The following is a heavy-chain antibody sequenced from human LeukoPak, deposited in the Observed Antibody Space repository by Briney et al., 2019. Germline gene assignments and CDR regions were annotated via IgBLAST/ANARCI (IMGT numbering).Heavy chain of an antibody. CDR1: GYTFTSYG. CDR3: ARGDSPRYYDYVWGSPRNYYFDY. J-gene: IGHJ4*02. CDR2: ISAYNGNT. V-gene: IGHV1-18*01. D-gene: IGHD3-16*01. Sequence: GASVKVSCKASGYTFTSYGISWVRQAPGQGLEWMGWISAYNGNTNYAQKLQGRVTMTTDTSTSTAYMELRSLRSDDTAVYYCARGDSPRYYDYVWGSPRNYYFDYWGQGTLVTVSS.